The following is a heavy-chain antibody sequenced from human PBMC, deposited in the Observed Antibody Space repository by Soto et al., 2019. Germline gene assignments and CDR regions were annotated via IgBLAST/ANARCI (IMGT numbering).Heavy chain of an antibody. CDR2: IYYSGST. CDR1: GGSISSYY. D-gene: IGHD3-10*01. CDR3: ARRFPFGELFHAFDY. Sequence: QVQLQESGPGLVKPSETLSLTCTVSGGSISSYYWSWIRQPPGKGLEWIGYIYYSGSTNYNPSLKSRVTISVDTSQNQFSLKLSSVTAADTAVYYCARRFPFGELFHAFDYWGQGTLVTVSS. J-gene: IGHJ4*02. V-gene: IGHV4-59*08.